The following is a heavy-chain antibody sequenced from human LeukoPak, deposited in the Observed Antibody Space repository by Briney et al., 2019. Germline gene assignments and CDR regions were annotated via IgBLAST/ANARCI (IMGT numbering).Heavy chain of an antibody. D-gene: IGHD1-26*01. CDR2: FNPNGGGA. Sequence: GASVKASCKASGYTFTTYGISCGPQSPRQGREWRGWFNPNGGGANYAQKFQGRVTMPRDTSISTVYMELSRLRSDDTAVYYCASIVGVGVPHASDAFDIWGQGTMVTVSS. CDR1: GYTFTTYG. CDR3: ASIVGVGVPHASDAFDI. J-gene: IGHJ3*02. V-gene: IGHV1-2*02.